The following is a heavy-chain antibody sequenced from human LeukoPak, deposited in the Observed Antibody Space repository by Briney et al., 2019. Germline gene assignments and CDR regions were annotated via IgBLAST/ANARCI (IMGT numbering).Heavy chain of an antibody. CDR1: GFSISSSYW. CDR2: IHYSEGT. D-gene: IGHD1-1*01. V-gene: IGHV4-28*01. J-gene: IGHJ4*02. Sequence: PSETLSLTCAVSGFSISSSYWWGWVRQPPGKGLEWIGYIHYSEGTYYNPSLKSRVTMSVDTSKNQLSLKLSSVTAVDTAVYYCARKHRWNGLYFDYWGQGTLVTVSS. CDR3: ARKHRWNGLYFDY.